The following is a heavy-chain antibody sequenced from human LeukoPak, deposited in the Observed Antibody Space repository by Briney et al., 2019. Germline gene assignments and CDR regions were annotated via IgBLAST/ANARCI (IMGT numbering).Heavy chain of an antibody. CDR1: GDSVSSNSAA. V-gene: IGHV6-1*01. Sequence: SQTLSLTCAISGDSVSSNSAAWNWIRQSPSRGLEWLGRTYYRSKWYNDYAVSVKSRITINPDTSKNQFSLQLNSVTPEDTAVYYCAGDLDITGTTGAYYYGMDVWGQGTTVTVSS. CDR3: AGDLDITGTTGAYYYGMDV. J-gene: IGHJ6*02. D-gene: IGHD1-7*01. CDR2: TYYRSKWYN.